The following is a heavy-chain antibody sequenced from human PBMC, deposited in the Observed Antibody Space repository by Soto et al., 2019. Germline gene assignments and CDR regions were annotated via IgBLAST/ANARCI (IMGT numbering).Heavy chain of an antibody. J-gene: IGHJ4*02. Sequence: QVQLVQSGAEVKKPGASVKVSCKASGYTFTSYDINWVRQATGQGLEWMGWMNPNCGNTGYSQKYQGRDTMTRNTSKSTAYMELSSQRSEDTAVYYCARERAVAGLDYWGQGTLGTVSS. CDR3: ARERAVAGLDY. D-gene: IGHD6-13*01. CDR2: MNPNCGNT. V-gene: IGHV1-8*01. CDR1: GYTFTSYD.